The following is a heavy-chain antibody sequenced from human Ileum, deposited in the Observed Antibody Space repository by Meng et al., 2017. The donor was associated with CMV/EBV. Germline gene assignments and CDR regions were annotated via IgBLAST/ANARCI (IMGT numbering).Heavy chain of an antibody. D-gene: IGHD3-16*01. CDR2: IYPGDSDT. CDR3: AKQNWGFDY. Sequence: GGSLRLSCKTSGYKFANYWIGWVRQMPGKGLDWIGVIYPGDSDTKYNPSFQGLVTISADTSTNTAYLHWDNVQASDTAIYYCAKQNWGFDYWGQGTLVTVSS. CDR1: GYKFANYW. V-gene: IGHV5-51*01. J-gene: IGHJ4*02.